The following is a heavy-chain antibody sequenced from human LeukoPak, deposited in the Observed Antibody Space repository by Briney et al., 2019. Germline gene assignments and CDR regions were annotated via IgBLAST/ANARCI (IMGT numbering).Heavy chain of an antibody. CDR3: AREGGHDYGDYEGHFDY. J-gene: IGHJ4*02. Sequence: PGGSLRLSCAASRFTFSSYWMSWVRQAPGKGLEWVANIKQDGSEKYYVDSVKGRFTISRDNAKNSLYLQMNSLRAEDTAVYYCAREGGHDYGDYEGHFDYWGQGTLVTVSS. D-gene: IGHD4-17*01. CDR1: RFTFSSYW. CDR2: IKQDGSEK. V-gene: IGHV3-7*01.